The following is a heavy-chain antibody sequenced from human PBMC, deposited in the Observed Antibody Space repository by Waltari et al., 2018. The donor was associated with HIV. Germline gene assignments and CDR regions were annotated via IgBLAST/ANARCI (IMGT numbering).Heavy chain of an antibody. CDR3: ARVANSGYDVLTGYTDY. J-gene: IGHJ4*02. CDR2: IRSKAYGGTT. CDR1: GFTFGDYA. V-gene: IGHV3-49*05. Sequence: EVQLVVSGGGLVKPGRSLGLSCTASGFTFGDYAMSWFGLAPGKGLEWVGFIRSKAYGGTTEYAASVKGRFPISRDDSKSIAYLQMNSLKTEDTAVYYCARVANSGYDVLTGYTDYWGQGTLVTISS. D-gene: IGHD3-9*01.